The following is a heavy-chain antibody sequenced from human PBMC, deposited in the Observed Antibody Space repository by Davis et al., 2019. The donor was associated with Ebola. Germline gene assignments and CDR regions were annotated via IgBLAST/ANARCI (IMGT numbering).Heavy chain of an antibody. CDR3: ARDYLRFLEWLPDYFDY. CDR1: GYTFTSYY. J-gene: IGHJ4*02. V-gene: IGHV1-46*01. CDR2: INPSGGST. Sequence: AASVKVSCKASGYTFTSYYMHWVRQAPGQGLEWMGIINPSGGSTSYAQKFQGRVTMTRDTSTSTVYMELSSLRSEDTAVYYCARDYLRFLEWLPDYFDYWGQGTLVTVSS. D-gene: IGHD3-3*01.